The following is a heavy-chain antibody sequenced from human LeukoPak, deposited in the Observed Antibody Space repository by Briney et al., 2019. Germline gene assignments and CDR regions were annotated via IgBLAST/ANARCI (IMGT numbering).Heavy chain of an antibody. CDR2: ISGSGGST. CDR1: GFTFSSYA. D-gene: IGHD3-16*02. CDR3: ARAYVWGSYRSQYYFDY. V-gene: IGHV3-23*01. Sequence: GGSLRLSCAASGFTFSSYAMSCVRQAPGKGLEWVSAISGSGGSTYYADSVKGRFTISRDNSKNTLYLQMNSLRAEDTAVYYCARAYVWGSYRSQYYFDYWGQGTLVTVSS. J-gene: IGHJ4*02.